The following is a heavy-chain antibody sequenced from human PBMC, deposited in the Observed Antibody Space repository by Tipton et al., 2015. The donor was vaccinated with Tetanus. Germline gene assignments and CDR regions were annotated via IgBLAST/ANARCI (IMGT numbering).Heavy chain of an antibody. D-gene: IGHD6-6*01. Sequence: VQLVQSGAEVKKPGESLKISCKGSGYSFTSYWIGWARQMPGKGLERMGIIYPGDSDTRYSPPFQGQVTISADKSISTAYLQWSSLKASDTAMYYCARHMSRRVSLGKGKWYYGMDVWGQGTTVTVSS. J-gene: IGHJ6*02. CDR2: IYPGDSDT. CDR3: ARHMSRRVSLGKGKWYYGMDV. V-gene: IGHV5-51*01. CDR1: GYSFTSYW.